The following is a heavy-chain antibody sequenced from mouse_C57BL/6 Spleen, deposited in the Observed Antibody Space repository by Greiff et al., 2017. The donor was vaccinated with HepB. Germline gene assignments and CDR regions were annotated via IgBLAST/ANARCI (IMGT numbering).Heavy chain of an antibody. D-gene: IGHD4-1*01. V-gene: IGHV5-17*01. J-gene: IGHJ4*01. CDR1: GFTFSDYG. CDR3: ARGLGRGFYYAMDY. Sequence: EVKLMESGGGLVKPGGSLKLSCAASGFTFSDYGMHWVRQAPEKGLEWVAYISSGSSTIYYADTVKGRFTISRDNAKNTLFLQMTSLRSEDTAMYYCARGLGRGFYYAMDYWGQGTSVTVSS. CDR2: ISSGSSTI.